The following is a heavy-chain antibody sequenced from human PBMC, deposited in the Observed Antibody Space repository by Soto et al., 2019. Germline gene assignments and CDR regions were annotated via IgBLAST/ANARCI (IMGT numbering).Heavy chain of an antibody. Sequence: GGSLRLSCTASGFKFGVFGLSWVRQAPGKGLEWVSFIRSKVYGGTTDYAVSVKGRFIISRDDSKSVVYLQMSNLTTEDTAVYYCTRDRDPFEYWGQGVLVTVSS. V-gene: IGHV3-49*04. CDR2: IRSKVYGGTT. CDR1: GFKFGVFG. CDR3: TRDRDPFEY. J-gene: IGHJ4*02.